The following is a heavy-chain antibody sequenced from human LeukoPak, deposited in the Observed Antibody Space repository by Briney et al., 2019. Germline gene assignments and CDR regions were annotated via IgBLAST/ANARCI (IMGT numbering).Heavy chain of an antibody. CDR1: GYSFTNYW. J-gene: IGHJ3*02. CDR2: IYPDDSDT. Sequence: GESLKISCKGSGYSFTNYWIAWVRQMPGKGLEWMGIIYPDDSDTRYSPSFQGQVTISADKSISTAYLQWSSLKASDTAMYYCAMEFNSGAYDAFDIWGQGTLVTVSS. D-gene: IGHD6-25*01. V-gene: IGHV5-51*01. CDR3: AMEFNSGAYDAFDI.